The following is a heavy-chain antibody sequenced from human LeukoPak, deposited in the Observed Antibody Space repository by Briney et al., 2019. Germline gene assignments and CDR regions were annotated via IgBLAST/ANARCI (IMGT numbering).Heavy chain of an antibody. Sequence: GASVKVSCKASGYTFTSYYMHWVRQAPGQGLEWMGIINPSGGSTSYAQKLQGRVTVTTDTSTSTAYMELRSLRSDDTAVYYCAVAPVAFDYWGQGTLVTVSS. V-gene: IGHV1-46*01. D-gene: IGHD6-19*01. CDR3: AVAPVAFDY. CDR2: INPSGGST. CDR1: GYTFTSYY. J-gene: IGHJ4*02.